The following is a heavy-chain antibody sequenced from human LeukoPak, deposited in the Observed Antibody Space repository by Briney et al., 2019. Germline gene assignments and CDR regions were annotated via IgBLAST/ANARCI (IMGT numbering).Heavy chain of an antibody. D-gene: IGHD1-26*01. V-gene: IGHV4-34*01. CDR2: ISRSGST. Sequence: PSETLSLTCAVYGKSFGAYYWSWIRQPPGKGLEWIGEISRSGSTNYNPSLKSRVTLSVDTSKNQFSLNLTSVTAADTAVYYCARGLGGRDDYWGQGTLVTVSS. CDR1: GKSFGAYY. CDR3: ARGLGGRDDY. J-gene: IGHJ4*02.